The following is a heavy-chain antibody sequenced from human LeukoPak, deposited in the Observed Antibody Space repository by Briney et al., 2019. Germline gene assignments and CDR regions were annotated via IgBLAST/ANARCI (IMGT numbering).Heavy chain of an antibody. Sequence: GASVKVSCKASGYTFTNYDINWMRQATGQGLEWMGWMSPNSGNTGYAQKFQGRVTMTRDTSISTAYMELSSLRSEDTAVYYCATALIAAATWFDPWGQGTLVTVSS. CDR3: ATALIAAATWFDP. D-gene: IGHD6-13*01. J-gene: IGHJ5*02. CDR2: MSPNSGNT. CDR1: GYTFTNYD. V-gene: IGHV1-8*01.